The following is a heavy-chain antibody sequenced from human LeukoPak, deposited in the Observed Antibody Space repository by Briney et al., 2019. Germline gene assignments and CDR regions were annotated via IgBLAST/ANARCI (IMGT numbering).Heavy chain of an antibody. CDR2: ISTTGGTT. Sequence: GGSLRLSCAASGLTFSSYGMSWVRQAPGRGLEWVSAISTTGGTTYYADSVRGRFTISRDNSRNTLYLQMNSLRAGDTAIYYCAKNGDRGAYCSGGTYYYYYMDVWGKGTTVTISS. V-gene: IGHV3-23*01. CDR3: AKNGDRGAYCSGGTYYYYYMDV. D-gene: IGHD2-15*01. CDR1: GLTFSSYG. J-gene: IGHJ6*03.